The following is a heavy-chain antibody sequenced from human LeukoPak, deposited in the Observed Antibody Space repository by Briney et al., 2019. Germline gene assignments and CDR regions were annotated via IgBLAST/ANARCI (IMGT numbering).Heavy chain of an antibody. CDR1: GGSISSSSYY. V-gene: IGHV4-39*01. J-gene: IGHJ4*02. D-gene: IGHD3-22*01. CDR3: ARQSYYDSSGYYHY. CDR2: IYYSGST. Sequence: PSETPSLTCTVSGGSISSSSYYWGWIRQPPGKGLEWIGSIYYSGSTYYNPSLKSRVTISVDTSKNQFSLKLSSVTAADTAVYYCARQSYYDSSGYYHYWGQGTLVTVSS.